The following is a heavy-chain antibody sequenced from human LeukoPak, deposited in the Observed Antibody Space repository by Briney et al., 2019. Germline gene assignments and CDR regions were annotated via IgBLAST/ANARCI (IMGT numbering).Heavy chain of an antibody. Sequence: SETLSLTCTVSGGSISSSSYYWGWIRQPPGKGLEWIGSIYYSGSTYYNPSLKSRVTISVDTSKNQFSLKLSSMTAADTAVYYCARHYYDSSGYYYVRYWGQGTLVTVSS. J-gene: IGHJ4*02. CDR3: ARHYYDSSGYYYVRY. CDR2: IYYSGST. V-gene: IGHV4-39*01. D-gene: IGHD3-22*01. CDR1: GGSISSSSYY.